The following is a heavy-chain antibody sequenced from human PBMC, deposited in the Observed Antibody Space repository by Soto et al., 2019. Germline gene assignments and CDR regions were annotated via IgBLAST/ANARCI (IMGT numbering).Heavy chain of an antibody. CDR2: IYYSGST. V-gene: IGHV4-59*01. Sequence: SETLSLTCTVSGGSISSYYWSWIRQPPGKGLEWIGYIYYSGSTNYNPSLKSRVTISVDTSKNQFSLKLSSVTAADTAVYYCARAGVVVVAATVVPFLYFDYWGQGTLVTVSS. J-gene: IGHJ4*02. CDR3: ARAGVVVVAATVVPFLYFDY. D-gene: IGHD2-15*01. CDR1: GGSISSYY.